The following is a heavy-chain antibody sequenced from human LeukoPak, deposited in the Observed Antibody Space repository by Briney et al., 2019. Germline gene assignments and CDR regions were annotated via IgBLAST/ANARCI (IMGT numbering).Heavy chain of an antibody. Sequence: GGSLRLSCAASGFTFDDYAMHWVRQAPGKCLEWVSGISWNSGSIGYADSVKGRFTISRDNAKNSLYLQMNSLRAEDTALYYCAKGRKYQRNGDAFDIWGQGTMVTVSS. CDR1: GFTFDDYA. CDR3: AKGRKYQRNGDAFDI. CDR2: ISWNSGSI. D-gene: IGHD2-2*01. V-gene: IGHV3-9*01. J-gene: IGHJ3*02.